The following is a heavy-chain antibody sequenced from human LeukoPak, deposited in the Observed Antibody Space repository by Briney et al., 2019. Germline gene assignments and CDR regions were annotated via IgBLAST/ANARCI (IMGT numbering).Heavy chain of an antibody. D-gene: IGHD3-22*01. J-gene: IGHJ4*02. CDR3: ARGPSGSGYYIFGY. CDR2: ISAYNGNT. V-gene: IGHV1-18*01. CDR1: GYTFTSYG. Sequence: ASVTVSCTASGYTFTSYGISWVRQAPGQGLEWMGWISAYNGNTNYAQKLQGRVTMTTDTSTSTAYMELRSLRSDDTAVYCCARGPSGSGYYIFGYWGQGTLVTVSS.